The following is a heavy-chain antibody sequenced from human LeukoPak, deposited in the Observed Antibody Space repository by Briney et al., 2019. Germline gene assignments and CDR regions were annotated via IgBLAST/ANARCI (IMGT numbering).Heavy chain of an antibody. CDR1: GYTFTSYG. CDR2: ISAYNGNT. D-gene: IGHD1-26*01. J-gene: IGHJ3*02. V-gene: IGHV1-18*01. Sequence: ASVKVSCKASGYTFTSYGISWLRQAPGQGLEWMGWISAYNGNTNYAQKLQGRVTMTTDTSTSTAYMELRSLRSDDTAVYYCARGGFSGSYLDDAFDIWGQGTMVTVSS. CDR3: ARGGFSGSYLDDAFDI.